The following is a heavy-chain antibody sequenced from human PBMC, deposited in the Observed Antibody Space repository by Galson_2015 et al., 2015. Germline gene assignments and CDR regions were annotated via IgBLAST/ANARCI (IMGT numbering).Heavy chain of an antibody. Sequence: SLRLSCAGSGFTFHYYSMAWVRQTPTKGLEWVSAISGGGGTTYYAASVMGRFTISTDSSKNTVYLQMNNLRAEDSAVYYCAKNPGVLLGY. J-gene: IGHJ4*03. CDR1: GFTFHYYS. CDR2: ISGGGGTT. V-gene: IGHV3-23*01. D-gene: IGHD2/OR15-2a*01. CDR3: AKNPGVLLGY.